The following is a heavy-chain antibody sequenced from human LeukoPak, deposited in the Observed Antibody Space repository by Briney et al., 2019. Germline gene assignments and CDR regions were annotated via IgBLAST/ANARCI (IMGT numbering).Heavy chain of an antibody. CDR2: ISSSSSYI. CDR1: GFTFSSYA. J-gene: IGHJ6*03. D-gene: IGHD2-2*01. CDR3: ARMKTYRGYCSSTSCSRPYYMDV. V-gene: IGHV3-21*01. Sequence: GGSLRLSCAASGFTFSSYAMSWVRQAPGEGLEWVSSISSSSSYIYYADSVKGRFTISRDNAKNSLYLQMNSLRAEDTAVYYCARMKTYRGYCSSTSCSRPYYMDVWGKGTTVTVSS.